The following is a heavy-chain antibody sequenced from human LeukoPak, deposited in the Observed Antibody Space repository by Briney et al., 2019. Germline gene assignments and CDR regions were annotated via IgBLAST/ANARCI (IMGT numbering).Heavy chain of an antibody. CDR1: GFTFSSYA. D-gene: IGHD7-27*01. V-gene: IGHV3-23*01. J-gene: IGHJ3*02. Sequence: GGSLRLSCAASGFTFSSYAMSWVRQAPGKGLEWVSAISGSGGSTYYADSVKGRFTISRDNSKNTLYLQMNSLRAEDTTVYYCAKVGNLRTSFDAFDIWGQGTMVTVSS. CDR2: ISGSGGST. CDR3: AKVGNLRTSFDAFDI.